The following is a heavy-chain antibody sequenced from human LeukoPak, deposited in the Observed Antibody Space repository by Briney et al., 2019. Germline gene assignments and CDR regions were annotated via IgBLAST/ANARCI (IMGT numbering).Heavy chain of an antibody. Sequence: PGGSLRLSCAASGFTFDDYAMHWVRQAPGKGLEWVSYISSSSSTIYYADSVKGRFTISRDNAKNSLYLQMNSLRAEDTAVYYCASHPRRYCSSTSCWGWGQGTLVTVSS. J-gene: IGHJ4*02. CDR2: ISSSSSTI. D-gene: IGHD2-2*01. V-gene: IGHV3-48*01. CDR3: ASHPRRYCSSTSCWG. CDR1: GFTFDDYA.